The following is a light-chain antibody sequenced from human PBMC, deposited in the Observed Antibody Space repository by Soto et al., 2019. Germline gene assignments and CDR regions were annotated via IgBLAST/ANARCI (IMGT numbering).Light chain of an antibody. CDR1: QSVSGN. CDR2: GAS. CDR3: QQFNNWPPWT. V-gene: IGKV3-15*01. J-gene: IGKJ1*01. Sequence: EIVMTQSPATLSVSPGERATLSCRASQSVSGNLAWYQQKPGQAPRLLIYGASTRATGIPARFSGSGSGTEFTLTISSLQSEDFAVYYCQQFNNWPPWTFGQGTKVEIK.